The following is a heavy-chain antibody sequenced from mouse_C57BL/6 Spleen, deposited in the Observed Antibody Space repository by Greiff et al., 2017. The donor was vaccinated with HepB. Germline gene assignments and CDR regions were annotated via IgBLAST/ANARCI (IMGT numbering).Heavy chain of an antibody. V-gene: IGHV5-4*01. CDR2: ISDGGSYT. CDR1: GFTFSSYA. J-gene: IGHJ4*01. Sequence: EVKLMESGGGLVKPGGSLKLSCAASGFTFSSYAMSWVRQTPEKRLEWVATISDGGSYTYYPDNVKGRFTISRDNAKNNLYLQMSHLKSEDTAMYYCARDREYYGTPCAMDYWGQGTSVTVSS. CDR3: ARDREYYGTPCAMDY. D-gene: IGHD1-1*01.